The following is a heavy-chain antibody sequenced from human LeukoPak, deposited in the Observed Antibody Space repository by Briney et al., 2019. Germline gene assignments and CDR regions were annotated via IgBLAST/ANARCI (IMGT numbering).Heavy chain of an antibody. V-gene: IGHV3-23*01. D-gene: IGHD6-13*01. CDR1: AITFSTYA. CDR2: ISGSGGST. J-gene: IGHJ4*02. CDR3: AKDKTIAAAGTSGSYYFDY. Sequence: GGSLRLSCAASAITFSTYAMSWVRQAPGKGLEWVSAISGSGGSTYYADSVKGRFTISRDNSKNTLYLQMNSLRAEDTAVYYCAKDKTIAAAGTSGSYYFDYWGQGTLVTVSS.